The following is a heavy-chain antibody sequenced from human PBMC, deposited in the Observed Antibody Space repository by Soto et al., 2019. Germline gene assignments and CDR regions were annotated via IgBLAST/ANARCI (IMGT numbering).Heavy chain of an antibody. CDR3: ARGYDFWSGYNRYYFDY. D-gene: IGHD3-3*01. CDR2: ISYDGSNK. Sequence: SLRLSCAASGFTFSSYAMHWVRRAPGKGLEWVAVISYDGSNKYYADSVKGRFTISRDNSKSTLYLQMNSLRAEDTAVYYCARGYDFWSGYNRYYFDYWGQGTLVTVSS. V-gene: IGHV3-30-3*01. CDR1: GFTFSSYA. J-gene: IGHJ4*02.